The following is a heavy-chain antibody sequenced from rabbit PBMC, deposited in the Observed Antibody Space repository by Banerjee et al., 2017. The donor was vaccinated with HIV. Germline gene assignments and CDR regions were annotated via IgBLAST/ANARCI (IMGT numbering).Heavy chain of an antibody. J-gene: IGHJ6*01. V-gene: IGHV1S7*01. CDR3: ARESLIGYDL. CDR1: GFDFSSYY. CDR2: IDLVFGST. Sequence: QLKESGGGLVQPGGSLKLSCKASGFDFSSYYMSWVRQAPGKGLEWIGYIDLVFGSTYYANWVNGRFTISSDNAQNTLDLQMNSLTAADTATYFCARESLIGYDLWGQGTLVTVS. D-gene: IGHD6-1*01.